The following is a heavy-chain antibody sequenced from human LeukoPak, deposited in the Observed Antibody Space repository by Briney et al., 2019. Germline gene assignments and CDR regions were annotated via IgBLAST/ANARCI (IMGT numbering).Heavy chain of an antibody. CDR2: IIPIFGTA. CDR1: GGTFSSYA. CDR3: ARDVYLYYDSSRYLN. V-gene: IGHV1-69*05. D-gene: IGHD3-22*01. J-gene: IGHJ4*02. Sequence: SVKVSCKASGGTFSSYAISWVRQAPGQGLEWMGRIIPIFGTANYAQKFQGRVTITTDESTSTAYMELSSLRSEDTAVYYCARDVYLYYDSSRYLNWGQGTLVTVSS.